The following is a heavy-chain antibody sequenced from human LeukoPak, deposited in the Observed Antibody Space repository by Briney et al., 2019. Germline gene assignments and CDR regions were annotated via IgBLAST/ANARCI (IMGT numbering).Heavy chain of an antibody. CDR3: ARDRGFSGYSPCGMDV. Sequence: ASVKVSCKASGDTITGYYIHWVRQAPGQGLEWMGWIDPDSGGTNYAQKFQGRVTITRDTSISTAFMDLTRLTSDDTAVYYCARDRGFSGYSPCGMDVWGRGTTVTVSS. D-gene: IGHD5-12*01. V-gene: IGHV1-2*02. CDR1: GDTITGYY. CDR2: IDPDSGGT. J-gene: IGHJ6*02.